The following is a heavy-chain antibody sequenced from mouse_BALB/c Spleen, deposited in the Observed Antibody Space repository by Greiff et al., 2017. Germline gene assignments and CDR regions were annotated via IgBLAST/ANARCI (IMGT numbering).Heavy chain of an antibody. CDR1: GFTFSSFG. D-gene: IGHD4-1*01. CDR3: ARRELGFAY. V-gene: IGHV5-17*02. J-gene: IGHJ3*01. Sequence: VPRVESGGGLVQPGGSRKLSCAASGFTFSSFGMHWVSQAPEKGLEWVAYISSGSSTIYSADTVKGRFTISRDNPKNTLFLQMTSLRSEDTAMYYCARRELGFAYWGQGTLVTVSA. CDR2: ISSGSSTI.